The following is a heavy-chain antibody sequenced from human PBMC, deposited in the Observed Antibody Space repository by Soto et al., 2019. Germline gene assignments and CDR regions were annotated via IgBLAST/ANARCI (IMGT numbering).Heavy chain of an antibody. V-gene: IGHV4-59*08. CDR1: GGSISSYY. CDR2: LYYSGST. CDR3: ARLHVVPAYFDY. Sequence: PSETLSLTCTVSGGSISSYYWSWIRQPPGKGLEWIGYLYYSGSTYYNPSLKSRVTISVDTSKNQFSLKLSSVTAADTAVYYCARLHVVPAYFDYWGQGTLVTVSS. D-gene: IGHD2-2*01. J-gene: IGHJ4*02.